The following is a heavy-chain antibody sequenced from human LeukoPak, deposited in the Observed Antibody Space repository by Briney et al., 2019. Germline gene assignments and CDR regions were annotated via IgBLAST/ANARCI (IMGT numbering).Heavy chain of an antibody. Sequence: SETLSLTCTVSGGSISSGSYYWSWIRQHPGKGLEWIGYIYYSGSTYYNPSLKSRVTISVDTSKNQFSLKLSSVTAADTAVYYCARGSSLLSRTLLDYWGQGTLVTVSS. CDR3: ARGSSLLSRTLLDY. D-gene: IGHD1-26*01. V-gene: IGHV4-31*03. J-gene: IGHJ4*02. CDR1: GGSISSGSYY. CDR2: IYYSGST.